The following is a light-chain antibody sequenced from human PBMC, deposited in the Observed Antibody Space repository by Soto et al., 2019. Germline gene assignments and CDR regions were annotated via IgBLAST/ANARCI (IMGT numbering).Light chain of an antibody. CDR3: SSYTSSTTLL. CDR1: SSDVGGYTY. V-gene: IGLV2-14*03. CDR2: DVS. Sequence: QSVLTQPASVSGSPGQSITISCTGTSSDVGGYTYVSWYQHHPGKAPKLMIYDVSNRPSGVSNRFSGSKSGSTASLTISGLQAEDEADYYCSSYTSSTTLLFCGGTKLIVL. J-gene: IGLJ2*01.